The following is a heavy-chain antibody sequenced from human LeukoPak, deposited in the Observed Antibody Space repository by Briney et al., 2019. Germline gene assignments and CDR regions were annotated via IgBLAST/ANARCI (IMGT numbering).Heavy chain of an antibody. CDR2: ISGSGGST. Sequence: GGSLRLSCEASGFXFSSYAISWVRQAPGKGLEWLSAISGSGGSTYYADSVKGRFTISRDNSKNTLYLQMNSLRAEDTAVYYCAKAPTVTTDYYFDYWGQGTLVTVSS. J-gene: IGHJ4*02. D-gene: IGHD4-17*01. CDR3: AKAPTVTTDYYFDY. CDR1: GFXFSSYA. V-gene: IGHV3-23*01.